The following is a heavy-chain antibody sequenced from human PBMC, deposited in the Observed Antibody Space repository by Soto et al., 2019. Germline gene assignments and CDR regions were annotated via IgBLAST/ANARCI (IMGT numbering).Heavy chain of an antibody. CDR1: GYSFTSYW. V-gene: IGHV5-51*01. Sequence: GESLKISCKGSGYSFTSYWIGWVRQMPGKGLELMGIIYPGDSDTRYSPSFQGQVTISADKSISTAYLQWSSLKASDTAMYYCARTAAAGKYYYGMYVWGQGTTVTVSS. CDR3: ARTAAAGKYYYGMYV. J-gene: IGHJ6*02. CDR2: IYPGDSDT. D-gene: IGHD6-13*01.